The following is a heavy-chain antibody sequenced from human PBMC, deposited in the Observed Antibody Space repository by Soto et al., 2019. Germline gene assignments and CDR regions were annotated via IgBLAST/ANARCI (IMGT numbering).Heavy chain of an antibody. Sequence: GGSLRLSCVASGFTFGTYSMNWVRQAPGKGLEWVSYVSNTGSTTYYADSVKGRFTISRDNAKNSLYLQMSSLRAEDTAVYYCAKDYDFWSGYYDYWGQGTLVTVSS. V-gene: IGHV3-48*01. J-gene: IGHJ4*02. CDR2: VSNTGSTT. CDR3: AKDYDFWSGYYDY. D-gene: IGHD3-3*01. CDR1: GFTFGTYS.